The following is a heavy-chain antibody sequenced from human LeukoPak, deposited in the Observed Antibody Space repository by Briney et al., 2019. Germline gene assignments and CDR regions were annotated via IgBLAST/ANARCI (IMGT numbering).Heavy chain of an antibody. J-gene: IGHJ3*02. D-gene: IGHD2-8*01. CDR1: GGSFSGYY. Sequence: SETPSLTCAVYGGSFSGYYWNWIRQPPGKGLEWIGEISHSGSTNYNPSLKSRVTISVHTSKNQFSLKLSSVTAADTAVYYCARGPGVGAFDIWGQGTMVTVSS. CDR2: ISHSGST. V-gene: IGHV4-34*01. CDR3: ARGPGVGAFDI.